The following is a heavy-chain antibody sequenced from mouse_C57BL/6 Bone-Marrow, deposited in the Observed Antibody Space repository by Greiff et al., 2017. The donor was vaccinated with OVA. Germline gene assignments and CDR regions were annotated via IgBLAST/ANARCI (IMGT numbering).Heavy chain of an antibody. CDR2: IRSKSNNYAT. D-gene: IGHD4-1*01. J-gene: IGHJ2*01. V-gene: IGHV10-1*01. CDR1: GFSFNTYA. Sequence: EVKLVESGGGLVQPKGSLKLSCAASGFSFNTYAMNWVRQAPGKGLEWVARIRSKSNNYATYYADSVKDRFTISRDDSESMLYLQMNNLKTEDTAMYYCVRQGSNWVFDYWGQGTTLTVSS. CDR3: VRQGSNWVFDY.